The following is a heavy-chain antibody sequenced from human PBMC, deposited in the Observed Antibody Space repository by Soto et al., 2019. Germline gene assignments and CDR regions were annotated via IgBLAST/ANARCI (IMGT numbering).Heavy chain of an antibody. J-gene: IGHJ5*02. CDR2: ISWNSASI. CDR3: ARDTTPRYYDFWSGYKSGFDP. V-gene: IGHV3-9*01. CDR1: GFTFDDYA. Sequence: GGSLRLSCAASGFTFDDYAMHWVRQVPGKGLEWVSGISWNSASIGYADSVKGRFTISRDNAKNSLYLQMNSLRAEDTAVYYCARDTTPRYYDFWSGYKSGFDPWGQGTLVTVSS. D-gene: IGHD3-3*01.